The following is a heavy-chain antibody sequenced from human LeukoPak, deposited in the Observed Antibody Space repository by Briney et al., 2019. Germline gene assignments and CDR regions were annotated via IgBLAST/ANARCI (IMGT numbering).Heavy chain of an antibody. Sequence: ETLSLTCAVYGGSFSGYYWSWVRQAPGKGPEWVSGISGSGGGTYYADSVKGRFAISRDNSKNTLYLQMNSLRAEDTAVYYCVQEGPRGLAFDIWGQGTKVTVSS. CDR1: GGSFSGYY. CDR2: ISGSGGGT. CDR3: VQEGPRGLAFDI. V-gene: IGHV3-23*01. J-gene: IGHJ3*02.